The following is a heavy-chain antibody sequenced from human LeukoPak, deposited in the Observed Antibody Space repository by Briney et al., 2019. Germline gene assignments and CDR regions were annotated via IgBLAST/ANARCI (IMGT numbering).Heavy chain of an antibody. CDR1: GFTFSTFE. V-gene: IGHV3-48*03. CDR2: IGPSGKST. CDR3: ARASGPFDY. D-gene: IGHD3-10*01. Sequence: PGGSLRLSCAASGFTFSTFEMNWVRQAPGKGLEWVSYIGPSGKSTYYAGSVKGRFTISRDNAKNSLYLQMNSLRAEDTAVYSCARASGPFDYWGQGTLVTVSS. J-gene: IGHJ4*02.